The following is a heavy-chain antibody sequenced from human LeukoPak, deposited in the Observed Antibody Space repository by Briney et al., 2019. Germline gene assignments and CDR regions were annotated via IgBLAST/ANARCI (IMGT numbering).Heavy chain of an antibody. D-gene: IGHD3-16*01. Sequence: PSETLSLTCTVSGGSISSYYWSWIRQPPGKGLEWIGYIYYSGSTNYNPSLNSRVTISVDTPKNQFSLKLYSVTAADTAVYYCVRGLMITFGGPDVFDIWGQGTMVTVSS. V-gene: IGHV4-59*01. CDR3: VRGLMITFGGPDVFDI. CDR2: IYYSGST. J-gene: IGHJ3*02. CDR1: GGSISSYY.